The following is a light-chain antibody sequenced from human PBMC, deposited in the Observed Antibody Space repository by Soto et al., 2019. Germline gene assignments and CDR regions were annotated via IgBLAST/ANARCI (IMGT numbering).Light chain of an antibody. Sequence: EIVLMQSPGTLSLSPGERATLSCRASQSVSSSYLAWYQQKPGKAPRLLIYGASSRATGIPDRFSGSGSGTDFTLTISRLEPEDFAVYYCQQYGSSPTFGQGTKVDIK. CDR1: QSVSSSY. V-gene: IGKV3-20*01. CDR3: QQYGSSPT. CDR2: GAS. J-gene: IGKJ1*01.